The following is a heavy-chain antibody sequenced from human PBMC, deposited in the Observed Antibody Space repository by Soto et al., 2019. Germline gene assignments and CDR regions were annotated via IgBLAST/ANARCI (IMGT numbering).Heavy chain of an antibody. CDR2: MNPNSGDK. V-gene: IGHV1-8*01. J-gene: IGHJ4*02. D-gene: IGHD2-2*01. CDR3: ARGPRCSSLSCPYYFDY. CDR1: GYSFTSND. Sequence: ASVKVSCGAAGYSFTSNDINWVRQATGQGLEWMGWMNPNSGDKGYAQKFQGRVAMTRNTSISTAYMELSSLRSEDTAMYFCARGPRCSSLSCPYYFDYWGQGTLVTVSS.